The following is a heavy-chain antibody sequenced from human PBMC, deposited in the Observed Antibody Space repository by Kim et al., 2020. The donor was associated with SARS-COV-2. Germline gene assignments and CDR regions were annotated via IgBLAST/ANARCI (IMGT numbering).Heavy chain of an antibody. V-gene: IGHV4-4*02. CDR1: GAAISSSSC. CDR3: ARGVSSAWTLRAWFDP. J-gene: IGHJ5*02. Sequence: SETLSLTCVVSGAAISSSSCWSWVRQPPVKGLEWIGEVDHSGTTSYNVSLKSRVTISVDKSKNQFSLRLNSVSAADTAVYYCARGVSSAWTLRAWFDPWG. D-gene: IGHD3-22*01. CDR2: VDHSGTT.